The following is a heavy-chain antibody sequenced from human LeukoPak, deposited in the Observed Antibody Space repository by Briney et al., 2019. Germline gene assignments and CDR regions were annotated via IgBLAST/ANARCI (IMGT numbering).Heavy chain of an antibody. CDR3: AKDTCPLRYFDCLSDYNWFDP. CDR2: ISGDGGST. V-gene: IGHV3-43*02. D-gene: IGHD3-9*01. J-gene: IGHJ5*02. Sequence: GGSLRLSCPASGFTFDDYAMHWVRQAPGKGLEWVSLISGDGGSTYYADSVKGRFTISRDNSKNSLYLQMNSLRTEDTALYYCAKDTCPLRYFDCLSDYNWFDPWGQGTLVTVSS. CDR1: GFTFDDYA.